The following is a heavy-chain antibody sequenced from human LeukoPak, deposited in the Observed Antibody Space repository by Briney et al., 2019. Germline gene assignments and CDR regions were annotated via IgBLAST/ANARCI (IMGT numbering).Heavy chain of an antibody. CDR2: INHSGST. J-gene: IGHJ6*02. D-gene: IGHD6-13*01. V-gene: IGHV4-34*01. CDR1: GGSFSGYH. CDR3: ARGTAAADNYYYGMDV. Sequence: SETLSLTCAVYGGSFSGYHWSWIRQPPGKGLEWIGEINHSGSTNYNPSLKSRVTISVDTSKNQFSLKLSSVTAADTAVYYCARGTAAADNYYYGMDVWGQGTTVTVSS.